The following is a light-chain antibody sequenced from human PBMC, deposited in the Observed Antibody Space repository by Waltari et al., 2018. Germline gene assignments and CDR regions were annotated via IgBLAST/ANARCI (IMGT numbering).Light chain of an antibody. CDR3: QQYGAARYT. Sequence: EIVLTQSPATLSLSPGERATLSCRASQSVSSYLAWYQQKPGQAPRLLIHDASNRATGIPARFSGSGSGTDFTLTISSLEPEDFAVYYCQQYGAARYTFGPGTRLDLK. J-gene: IGKJ3*01. CDR2: DAS. V-gene: IGKV3-11*01. CDR1: QSVSSY.